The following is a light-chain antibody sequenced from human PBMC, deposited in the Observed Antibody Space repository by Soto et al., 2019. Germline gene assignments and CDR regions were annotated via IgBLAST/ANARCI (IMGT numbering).Light chain of an antibody. Sequence: QSVLTQPASVSGSPGQSITISCTGTSSDVGTYTLVSWYQHHPGKAPKLVIYEVNKRPAGVSKRFSGSKSGDTASLTISGFQAEDEADYYCSSYSGPTTCYVFGTGTKVTVL. V-gene: IGLV2-23*02. CDR2: EVN. CDR3: SSYSGPTTCYV. CDR1: SSDVGTYTL. J-gene: IGLJ1*01.